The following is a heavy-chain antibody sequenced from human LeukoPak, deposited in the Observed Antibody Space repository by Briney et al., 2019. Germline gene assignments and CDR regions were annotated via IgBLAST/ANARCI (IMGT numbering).Heavy chain of an antibody. J-gene: IGHJ2*01. D-gene: IGHD2-21*01. CDR2: IYYSGST. Sequence: KTSETLSLTCTVSGGSISSYYWSWIRQPPAKGLEWIGYIYYSGSTNYNPSLKSRVTISVDTSKNQFSLKLSSVTAADTAVYYCASNMKVRARYFDLWGRGTLVTVSS. V-gene: IGHV4-59*01. CDR1: GGSISSYY. CDR3: ASNMKVRARYFDL.